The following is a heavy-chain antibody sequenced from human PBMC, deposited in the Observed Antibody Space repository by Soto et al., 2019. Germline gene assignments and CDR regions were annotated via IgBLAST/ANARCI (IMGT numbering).Heavy chain of an antibody. CDR1: GFAFSSYA. CDR2: ISGSGGST. CDR3: AKDLSTSRTGTTSPNYYYYGMDV. V-gene: IGHV3-23*01. Sequence: GGSLRLSCAASGFAFSSYAMSWVRQAPGKGLEWVSAISGSGGSTYYADSVKGRFTISRDNSKNTLYLQMNSLRAEDTAVYYCAKDLSTSRTGTTSPNYYYYGMDVWGQGTTVTVSS. J-gene: IGHJ6*02. D-gene: IGHD1-7*01.